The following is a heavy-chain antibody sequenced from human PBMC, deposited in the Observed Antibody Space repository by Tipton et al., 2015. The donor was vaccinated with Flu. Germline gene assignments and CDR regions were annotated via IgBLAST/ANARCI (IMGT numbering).Heavy chain of an antibody. D-gene: IGHD6-6*01. CDR2: IYYSGST. CDR1: GDSIGSSSYY. Sequence: TLSLTCTVPGDSIGSSSYYWGWIRQPPGKGLEWIGSIYYSGSTYYNPSLKSRVTISVDTSKNQFSLKLSSVTAADTAVYYCAREGRREQLALDYWGQGTLVTVSS. CDR3: AREGRREQLALDY. V-gene: IGHV4-39*07. J-gene: IGHJ4*02.